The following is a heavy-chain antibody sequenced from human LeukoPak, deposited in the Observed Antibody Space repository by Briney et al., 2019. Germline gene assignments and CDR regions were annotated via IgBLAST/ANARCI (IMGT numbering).Heavy chain of an antibody. CDR3: ARVGCSSTSCSLDYYYGMDV. V-gene: IGHV1-2*02. D-gene: IGHD2-2*01. Sequence: ASVKVSCKASGYTFTGYYMHWVRQAPGQGLEWMGWINPNSGGTNYAQKFQGRVTMTRDTSISTAYMELSRLRSDDTAVYYCARVGCSSTSCSLDYYYGMDVWGQGTTVTVSS. CDR1: GYTFTGYY. J-gene: IGHJ6*02. CDR2: INPNSGGT.